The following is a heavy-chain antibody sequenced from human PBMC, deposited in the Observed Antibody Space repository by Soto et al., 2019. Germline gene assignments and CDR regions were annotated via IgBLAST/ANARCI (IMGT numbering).Heavy chain of an antibody. CDR3: ATCSGDCFFDN. J-gene: IGHJ4*03. V-gene: IGHV4-30-4*02. Sequence: SDTLSLTCSVSGGSLSIYDYYWSWVRQSPGKGLEWIGYIFYTGITYSNPSLESRVTMSVDTSKNQFSLTLTSVTAADTAVYYCATCSGDCFFDNWGQGTPVTVS. CDR2: IFYTGIT. D-gene: IGHD2-15*01. CDR1: GGSLSIYDYY.